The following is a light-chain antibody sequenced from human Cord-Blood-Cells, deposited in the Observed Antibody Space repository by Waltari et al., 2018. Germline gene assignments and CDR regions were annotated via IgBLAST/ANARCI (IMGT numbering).Light chain of an antibody. Sequence: EIVLTQSPGPLSLSPGERATLSCRASQSVSSSYLAWYQQKPGQAPRLLIYGASSRATGIPDRFSGSGSGTDFTLTISRLEPEDFAVYYCQQYGSSPLTFGGGTTWRSN. V-gene: IGKV3-20*01. CDR3: QQYGSSPLT. J-gene: IGKJ4*01. CDR2: GAS. CDR1: QSVSSSY.